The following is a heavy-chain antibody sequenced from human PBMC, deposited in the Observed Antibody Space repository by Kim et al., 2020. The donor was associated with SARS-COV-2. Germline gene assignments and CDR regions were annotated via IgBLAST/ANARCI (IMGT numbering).Heavy chain of an antibody. V-gene: IGHV3-33*06. D-gene: IGHD5-18*01. CDR1: GFTFSSYG. J-gene: IGHJ4*02. CDR2: IWYDGSNK. Sequence: GGSLRLSCAASGFTFSSYGMHWVRQAPGKGLEWVAVIWYDGSNKYYADSVKGRFTISRDNSKNTLYLQMNSLRAEDTAVYYCAKDLGRPRGYSYGLFDYWGQGTLVTVSS. CDR3: AKDLGRPRGYSYGLFDY.